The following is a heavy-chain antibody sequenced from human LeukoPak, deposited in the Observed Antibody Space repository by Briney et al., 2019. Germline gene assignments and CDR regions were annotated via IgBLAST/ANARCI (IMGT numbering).Heavy chain of an antibody. V-gene: IGHV3-33*06. CDR1: GFTFSSYG. CDR2: IWYDGSNK. Sequence: GGSLRLSCAASGFTFSSYGMHWVRQAPGKGLEWVAVIWYDGSNKYYADSVKGRFTISRDNSKNTLYLQMNSLRAEDTAVYYCAKDHAPYSYDYSNYFDYWGQGTLVTVSS. CDR3: AKDHAPYSYDYSNYFDY. J-gene: IGHJ4*02. D-gene: IGHD4-11*01.